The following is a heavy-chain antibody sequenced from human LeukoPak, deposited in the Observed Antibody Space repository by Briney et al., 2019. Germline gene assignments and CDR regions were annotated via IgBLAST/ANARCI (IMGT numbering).Heavy chain of an antibody. CDR3: ARVGGH. CDR1: GFTVSKNY. CDR2: IYSGGST. J-gene: IGHJ4*02. Sequence: PGGSLRLSCAASGFTVSKNYMSWVRQAPGKGLKSVSVIYSGGSTYYADSVRGGLTISRDNSKNNLYLQMNSLRVEDTAVYYCARVGGHWGQGTLVTVSS. D-gene: IGHD3-10*01. V-gene: IGHV3-53*01.